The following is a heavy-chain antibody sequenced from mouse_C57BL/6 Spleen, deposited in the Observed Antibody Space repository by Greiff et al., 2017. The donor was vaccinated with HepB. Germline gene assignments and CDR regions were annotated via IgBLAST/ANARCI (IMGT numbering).Heavy chain of an antibody. CDR2: INPNNGGT. CDR3: ARRTTPSYFFDY. D-gene: IGHD2-12*01. CDR1: GYTFTDYY. J-gene: IGHJ2*01. Sequence: EVQLQQSGPELVKPGASVKISCKASGYTFTDYYMNWVKQSHGKSLEWIGDINPNNGGTSYNQKFKGKATLTVDKSSSTAYMELRSLTSEDSAVYYCARRTTPSYFFDYWGQGTTLTVSS. V-gene: IGHV1-26*01.